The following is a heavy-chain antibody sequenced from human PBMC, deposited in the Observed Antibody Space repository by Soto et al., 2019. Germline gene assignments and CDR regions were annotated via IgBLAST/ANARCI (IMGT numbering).Heavy chain of an antibody. D-gene: IGHD2-21*02. CDR1: GFIFSNHP. CDR3: ARDSLRVMVTAVLTDALDL. CDR2: IISSGSST. J-gene: IGHJ3*01. Sequence: EVQLLQSGGGLVAPGGSLRLSCAASGFIFSNHPMSWVRQAPGKGLEWVSTIISSGSSTYLPDSLKGRFTIFRDNDKNSLYLQMNALRAEDTAVYFCARDSLRVMVTAVLTDALDLWGHGTMVTVSS. V-gene: IGHV3-48*04.